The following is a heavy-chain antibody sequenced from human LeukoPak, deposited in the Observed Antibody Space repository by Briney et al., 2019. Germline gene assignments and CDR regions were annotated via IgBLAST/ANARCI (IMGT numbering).Heavy chain of an antibody. D-gene: IGHD6-13*01. CDR3: ARDLRSLEAAGTRRDY. CDR1: GYTFTGYY. Sequence: ASVKVSCKASGYTFTGYYMHWVRQAPGQGLEWMGRINPNSGGTNYAQKFQGRVTMTRDTSISTAYMELSRLRSDDTAVYYCARDLRSLEAAGTRRDYWGQGTLVTVSS. CDR2: INPNSGGT. J-gene: IGHJ4*02. V-gene: IGHV1-2*06.